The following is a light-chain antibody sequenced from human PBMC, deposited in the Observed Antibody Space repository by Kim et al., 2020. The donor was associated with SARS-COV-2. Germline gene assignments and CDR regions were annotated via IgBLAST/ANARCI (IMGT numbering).Light chain of an antibody. V-gene: IGLV6-57*02. CDR3: QSYDSSNQV. J-gene: IGLJ3*02. CDR2: EDN. Sequence: GKTVTVSCTGSSGSIASNYVQGYQQRPGSAPTTVIYEDNQRPSGVPDRFSGSIDSSSNSASLTISGLKTEDEADYYCQSYDSSNQVFGGGTQLTVL. CDR1: SGSIASNY.